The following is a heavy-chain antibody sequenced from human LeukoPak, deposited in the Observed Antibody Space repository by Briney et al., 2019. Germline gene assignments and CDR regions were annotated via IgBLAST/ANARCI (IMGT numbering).Heavy chain of an antibody. J-gene: IGHJ4*02. CDR1: GFTFSSYS. Sequence: GGSLGLSCVASGFTFSSYSMNWVRQAPGKGLEWVSYISSRSGTIYYADSVKGRFTISRDNAKNSLYLQMNSLRAEDTAVYYCAREVGASDLDYWGQGTLVTVSS. D-gene: IGHD1-26*01. CDR2: ISSRSGTI. V-gene: IGHV3-48*01. CDR3: AREVGASDLDY.